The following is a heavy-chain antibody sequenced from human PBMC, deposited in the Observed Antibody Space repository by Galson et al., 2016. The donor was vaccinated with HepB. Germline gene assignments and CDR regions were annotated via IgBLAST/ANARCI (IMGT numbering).Heavy chain of an antibody. J-gene: IGHJ2*01. Sequence: SLRLSCAASGFTFGTNAIHWVRQAPGQGLEWVAIISYDGTNKYYTDSVKGRFTISRDNSKNTLYLQMNSLRPEDTAVYYCARDAPFWSGLGWYFDLWGHGTLVTVSS. D-gene: IGHD3-3*01. V-gene: IGHV3-30-3*01. CDR1: GFTFGTNA. CDR3: ARDAPFWSGLGWYFDL. CDR2: ISYDGTNK.